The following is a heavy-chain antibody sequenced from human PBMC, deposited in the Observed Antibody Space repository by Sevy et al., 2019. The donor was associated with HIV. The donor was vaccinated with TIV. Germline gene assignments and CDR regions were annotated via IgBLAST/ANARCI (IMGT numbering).Heavy chain of an antibody. D-gene: IGHD2-21*01. CDR2: INPNSGGT. V-gene: IGHV1-2*06. CDR3: ATPLWSRSPGTFDF. CDR1: GYTFTDSH. Sequence: ASVKVSCKASGYTFTDSHIHWVRQAPGQGLEWMGRINPNSGGTNSPQKFQGRATMTRDTSISTAYIELHNLRSDDTAVYFCATPLWSRSPGTFDFWGQGTLVTVSS. J-gene: IGHJ4*02.